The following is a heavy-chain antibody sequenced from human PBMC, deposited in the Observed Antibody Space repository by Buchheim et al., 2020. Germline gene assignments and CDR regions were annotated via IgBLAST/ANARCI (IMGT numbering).Heavy chain of an antibody. CDR2: ISGSGGST. CDR3: AKSKSVLWFGEFHPWFDP. D-gene: IGHD3-10*01. J-gene: IGHJ5*02. Sequence: EVQLLESGGGLVQPGGSLRLSCAASGFTFSSYAMSWVRQAPGKGLEWVSAISGSGGSTYYAESVKGRFTISRDNSKNTLYLQMNSLRAEDTAVYYCAKSKSVLWFGEFHPWFDPWGQGTL. V-gene: IGHV3-23*01. CDR1: GFTFSSYA.